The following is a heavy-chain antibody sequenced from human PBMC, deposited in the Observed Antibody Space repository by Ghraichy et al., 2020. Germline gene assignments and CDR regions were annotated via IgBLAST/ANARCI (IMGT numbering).Heavy chain of an antibody. Sequence: GGSLRLSCAASGFTFSSYAMSWVRQAPGKGLEWVSAISGSGVSTYYADSVKGRLTISRDNSKNTLYLQMNSLRAEDTAVYYCAREHYDYVWGSYRYYFDYWGQGTLVTVSS. CDR1: GFTFSSYA. CDR3: AREHYDYVWGSYRYYFDY. CDR2: ISGSGVST. D-gene: IGHD3-16*02. J-gene: IGHJ4*02. V-gene: IGHV3-23*01.